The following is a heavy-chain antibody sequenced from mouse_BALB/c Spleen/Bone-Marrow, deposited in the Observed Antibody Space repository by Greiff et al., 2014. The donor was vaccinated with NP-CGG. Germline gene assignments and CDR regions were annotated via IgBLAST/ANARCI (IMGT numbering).Heavy chain of an antibody. D-gene: IGHD1-1*01. V-gene: IGHV14-3*02. CDR3: AAYYYGSSYGFAY. CDR1: GFNIKDTY. Sequence: VQLQQSGAELVKPGASVKLSCTASGFNIKDTYMHWVKQRPEQGLEWIGRIDPANGNTKYDPKFQGKATITADTSSNTAYLQLSRLTSEDTAVYYCAAYYYGSSYGFAYWGQGTLVTDSA. CDR2: IDPANGNT. J-gene: IGHJ3*01.